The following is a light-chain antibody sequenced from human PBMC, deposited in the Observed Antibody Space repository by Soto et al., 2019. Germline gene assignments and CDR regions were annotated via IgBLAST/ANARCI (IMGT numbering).Light chain of an antibody. CDR1: SSDVGGYNY. J-gene: IGLJ1*01. Sequence: QSALTQPASVSGSPGQSITISCTGTSSDVGGYNYVSWYQQHPGKAPKLMIYDVSNRPSGVSNRFSGSKSGNTASLTISGLQAEDEGDYYCSSYTSSSTPYVFGTGTKATVL. CDR2: DVS. V-gene: IGLV2-14*01. CDR3: SSYTSSSTPYV.